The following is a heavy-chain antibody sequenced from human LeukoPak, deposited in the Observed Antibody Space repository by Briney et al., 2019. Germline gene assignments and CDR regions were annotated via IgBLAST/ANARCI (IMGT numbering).Heavy chain of an antibody. D-gene: IGHD5-18*01. V-gene: IGHV3-30*02. Sequence: GSLRLSCAASGFTFSSYGMHWVRQAPGRGLEWVAFIRYDGSNKYYADSVKGRFTISRDNSKNTLYLQMNSLRAEDTAVYYCAKERDTAMVTIDYWGQGTLVTVSS. CDR2: IRYDGSNK. CDR1: GFTFSSYG. J-gene: IGHJ4*02. CDR3: AKERDTAMVTIDY.